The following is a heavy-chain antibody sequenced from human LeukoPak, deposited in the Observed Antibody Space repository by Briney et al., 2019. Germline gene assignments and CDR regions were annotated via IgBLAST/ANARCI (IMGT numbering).Heavy chain of an antibody. V-gene: IGHV4-34*01. CDR2: INHSGST. Sequence: SETLSLTCAVYGGSFSGYYWSWIRQPPGKGLEWSGEINHSGSTNYNPSLKSRVTISVDTSKNQFSLKLSSVTAADTAVYYCARTTKSHYYFDYWGQGTLVTVSS. D-gene: IGHD1-14*01. CDR1: GGSFSGYY. J-gene: IGHJ4*02. CDR3: ARTTKSHYYFDY.